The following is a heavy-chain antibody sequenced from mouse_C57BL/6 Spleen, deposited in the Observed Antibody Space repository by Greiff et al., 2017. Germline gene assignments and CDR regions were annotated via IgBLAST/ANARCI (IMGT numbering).Heavy chain of an antibody. CDR2: IYPGSGST. V-gene: IGHV1-55*01. CDR3: ARKGTARAWFAY. Sequence: VQLQQSGAELVKPGASVKMSCKASGYTFTSYWITWVKQRPGQGLEWIGDIYPGSGSTNYNEKFKSKATLTVDTSSSTAYMQLSSLTSEDSAVYYCARKGTARAWFAYWGQGTLVTVSA. D-gene: IGHD3-2*01. J-gene: IGHJ3*01. CDR1: GYTFTSYW.